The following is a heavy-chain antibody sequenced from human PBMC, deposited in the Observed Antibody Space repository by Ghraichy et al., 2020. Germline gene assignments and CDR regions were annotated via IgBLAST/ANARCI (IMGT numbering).Heavy chain of an antibody. J-gene: IGHJ4*02. CDR3: AKDITMVRGVILDSL. CDR1: GFTFSSYG. Sequence: GGSLRLSCAASGFTFSSYGMHWVRQAPGKGLEWVAVISYDGSNKYYADSVKGRFTISRDNSKNTLYLQMNSLRAEDTAVYYCAKDITMVRGVILDSLWGQGTLVTVSS. V-gene: IGHV3-30*18. CDR2: ISYDGSNK. D-gene: IGHD3-10*01.